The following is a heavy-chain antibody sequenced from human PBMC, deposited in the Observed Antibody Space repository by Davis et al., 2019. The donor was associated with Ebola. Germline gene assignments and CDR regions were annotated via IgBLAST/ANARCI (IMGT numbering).Heavy chain of an antibody. J-gene: IGHJ4*02. CDR1: GGSFSGYY. CDR2: INHSGST. CDR3: ARVSRTLRLSLDY. D-gene: IGHD3-16*01. Sequence: SETLSLTCAVYGGSFSGYYWSWIRQPPGKGLEWIGEINHSGSTNYNPSLKSRVTISVDTSKNQFSLKLSSVTAADTAAYYCARVSRTLRLSLDYWGQGTLVTVSS. V-gene: IGHV4-34*01.